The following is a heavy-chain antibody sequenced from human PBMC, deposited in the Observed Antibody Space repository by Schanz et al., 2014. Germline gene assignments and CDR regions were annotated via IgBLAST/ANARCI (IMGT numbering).Heavy chain of an antibody. J-gene: IGHJ4*02. Sequence: VQLVESGGGLVQPGESLRLSCAASGFSFSNYWMSWVRQAPGKGLEWVSDISDSGDSTHYADSVKGRFTISRDNAKNSLFLQMNSLSAEDTAVYYCAKVAPAATYLDSWGLGTLXTVSS. CDR3: AKVAPAATYLDS. CDR1: GFSFSNYW. D-gene: IGHD2-2*01. V-gene: IGHV3-11*01. CDR2: ISDSGDST.